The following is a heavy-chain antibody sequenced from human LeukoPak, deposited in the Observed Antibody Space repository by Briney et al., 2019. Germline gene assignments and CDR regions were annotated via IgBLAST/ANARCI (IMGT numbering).Heavy chain of an antibody. CDR2: INWNGGST. V-gene: IGHV3-20*04. Sequence: GGSLRLSCAASGFTFDDYGMSWVRQAPGKGLEWVSGINWNGGSTGYADSVKGRFTISRDNAKNSLYLQMNSLRAEDTAVYYCARTYCGGDCSPVGSFDIWGQGTMVTVSS. CDR1: GFTFDDYG. D-gene: IGHD2-21*02. CDR3: ARTYCGGDCSPVGSFDI. J-gene: IGHJ3*02.